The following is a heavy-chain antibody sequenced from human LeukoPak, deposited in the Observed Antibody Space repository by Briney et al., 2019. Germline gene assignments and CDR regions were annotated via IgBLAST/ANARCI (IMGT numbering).Heavy chain of an antibody. V-gene: IGHV4-4*07. Sequence: SETLSLTCAVYGGSFSGYYWSWIRQPAGKGLEWIGRIYTSGSTNYNPSLKSRVTMSVDTSKNQFSLKLSSVTAADTAVYYCARDTYYYDSSGYSSFDYWGQGTLVTVSS. J-gene: IGHJ4*02. CDR3: ARDTYYYDSSGYSSFDY. CDR2: IYTSGST. CDR1: GGSFSGYY. D-gene: IGHD3-22*01.